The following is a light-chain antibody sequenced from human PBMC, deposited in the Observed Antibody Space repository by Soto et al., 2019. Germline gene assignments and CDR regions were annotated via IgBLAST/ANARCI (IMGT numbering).Light chain of an antibody. J-gene: IGKJ5*01. CDR2: GAS. CDR3: QQYNSWPPIT. V-gene: IGKV3-15*01. Sequence: EIVLAQSPGTLSLSPGERATLSCRAIQSVSSSYLAWYQHKPGQAPRLLIYGASTRATGIPDRFSGSGSGTEFTLTISSLQSEDFAVYYCQQYNSWPPITFGQGTRLEIK. CDR1: QSVSSSY.